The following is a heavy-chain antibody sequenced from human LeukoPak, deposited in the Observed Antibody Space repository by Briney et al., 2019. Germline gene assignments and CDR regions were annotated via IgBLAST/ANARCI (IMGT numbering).Heavy chain of an antibody. CDR1: GFTFSSYS. D-gene: IGHD1-26*01. J-gene: IGHJ4*02. CDR3: ARENSGSYYQFDC. CDR2: ISSSSSTI. V-gene: IGHV3-48*01. Sequence: GGSLRLSCAASGFTFSSYSMNWDRQAPGKGLEWVSYISSSSSTIYYADSVKGRFTISRDNAKNSLYLQMNSLRAEDTAVYYCARENSGSYYQFDCWGQGTLVTVSS.